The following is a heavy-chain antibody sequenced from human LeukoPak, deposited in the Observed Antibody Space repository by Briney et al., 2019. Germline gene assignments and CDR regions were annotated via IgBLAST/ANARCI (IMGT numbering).Heavy chain of an antibody. CDR3: ARDPYTGGMFDY. CDR1: GFTFTSVS. V-gene: IGHV3-21*01. Sequence: PGGSLRLSCVTSGFTFTSVSMSWVRQAPGKGLEWVAFIGHVAGDIFYGDSVKGRFNISRDDAKGSVYLQMNSLRVDDTAVYFCARDPYTGGMFDYWGHGTLVTVSS. CDR2: IGHVAGDI. D-gene: IGHD1-1*01. J-gene: IGHJ4*01.